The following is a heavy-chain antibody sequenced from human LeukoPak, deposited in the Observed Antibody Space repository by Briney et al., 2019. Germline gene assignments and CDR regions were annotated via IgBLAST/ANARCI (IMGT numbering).Heavy chain of an antibody. J-gene: IGHJ4*02. Sequence: ASVKVSCKVSGHTLTELSMHWVRQAPGKGLEWMGGFDPEDGETIYAQKFQGRVTMTEDTSTDTAYMELSSLRSEDTAVYYCATTNLRFLEWVPPDYWGQGTLVTVSS. V-gene: IGHV1-24*01. CDR2: FDPEDGET. CDR1: GHTLTELS. D-gene: IGHD3-3*01. CDR3: ATTNLRFLEWVPPDY.